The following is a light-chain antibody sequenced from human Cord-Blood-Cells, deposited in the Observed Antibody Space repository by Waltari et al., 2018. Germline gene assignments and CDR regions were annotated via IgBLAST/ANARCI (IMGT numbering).Light chain of an antibody. CDR1: QSISSY. CDR2: VAA. V-gene: IGKV1-39*01. CDR3: QQSYSNPYT. J-gene: IGKJ2*01. Sequence: DIQMTQSPSSLSASVGDRVTITCRASQSISSYLNWYQQKPGKAPKLLIYVAASLQSGFQSRFNGMGSGTDFTLTISSLPPEDLATYYGQQSYSNPYTLGQGTTKGIK.